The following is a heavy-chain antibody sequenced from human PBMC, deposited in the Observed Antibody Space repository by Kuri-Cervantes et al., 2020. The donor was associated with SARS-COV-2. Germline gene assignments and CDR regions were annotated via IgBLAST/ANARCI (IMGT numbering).Heavy chain of an antibody. D-gene: IGHD2-8*01. CDR1: GFTFSSYA. Sequence: GESLKISCAASGFTFSSYAMSWVRPAPGKGLEWASAISGSGGSTYYADSVKGRFTISRDNSKNTLYLQMNSLRAEDTAVYYCAKGPNGYYYYYYMDVWGKGTTVTVSS. CDR2: ISGSGGST. CDR3: AKGPNGYYYYYYMDV. V-gene: IGHV3-23*01. J-gene: IGHJ6*03.